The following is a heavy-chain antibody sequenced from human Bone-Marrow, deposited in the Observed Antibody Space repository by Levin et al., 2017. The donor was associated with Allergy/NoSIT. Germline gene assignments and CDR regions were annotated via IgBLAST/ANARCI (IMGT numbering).Heavy chain of an antibody. CDR3: GRDRGIVGAHGWFDP. D-gene: IGHD1-26*01. CDR2: IYYSGST. Sequence: SETLSLTCTVSGDSISSDYWSWIRQPPGKGLEWIGDIYYSGSTNYNPSIKSRVTISVDTSKNQFSLKLSSVTAADTAVYYCGRDRGIVGAHGWFDPWGQGTLVTVSS. CDR1: GDSISSDY. J-gene: IGHJ5*02. V-gene: IGHV4-59*01.